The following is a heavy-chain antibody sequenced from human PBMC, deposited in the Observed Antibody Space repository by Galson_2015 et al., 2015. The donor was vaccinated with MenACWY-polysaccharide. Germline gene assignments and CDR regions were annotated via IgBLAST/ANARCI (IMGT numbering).Heavy chain of an antibody. CDR1: GFTFSSSW. CDR3: ARGYSAYD. Sequence: SLRLSCAASGFTFSSSWMNWVRQAPGRGLVWVSRTNIDGSSTTYADSVKGRFTISRDNAKNTLYLQMNSLRAEDTALYYCARGYSAYDWGQGTLVTVSA. CDR2: TNIDGSST. J-gene: IGHJ4*02. V-gene: IGHV3-74*01. D-gene: IGHD5-12*01.